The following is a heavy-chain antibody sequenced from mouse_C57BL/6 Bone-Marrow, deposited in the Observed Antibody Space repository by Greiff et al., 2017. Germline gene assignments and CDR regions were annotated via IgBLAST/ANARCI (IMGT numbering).Heavy chain of an antibody. V-gene: IGHV5-12*01. D-gene: IGHD1-1*01. Sequence: DVMLVESGGGLVQPGGSLKLSCAASGFTFSDYYMYWVRQTPEKRLEWVAYISNGGGSTYYPDTVKGRFTISRDNAKNTLYLQMSRLKSEDTAMYYCARHSVEYYFDYWGQGTTLTVSS. CDR2: ISNGGGST. CDR1: GFTFSDYY. J-gene: IGHJ2*01. CDR3: ARHSVEYYFDY.